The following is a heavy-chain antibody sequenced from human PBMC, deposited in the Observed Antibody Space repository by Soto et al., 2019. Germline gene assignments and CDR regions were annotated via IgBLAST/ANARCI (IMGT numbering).Heavy chain of an antibody. CDR1: GGSISGYY. D-gene: IGHD1-20*01. CDR3: ARHDEISRYENGMDV. CDR2: IFYRGAT. Sequence: QVQLQESGPGLLKPSETLSLTCTVSGGSISGYYYSWIRQPPGKGLDYVEYIFYRGATNYNPSLKSRVTISIDIPKNQLYLHLRSVTVADTAMYFCARHDEISRYENGMDVWGPGATVSVS. V-gene: IGHV4-59*08. J-gene: IGHJ6*02.